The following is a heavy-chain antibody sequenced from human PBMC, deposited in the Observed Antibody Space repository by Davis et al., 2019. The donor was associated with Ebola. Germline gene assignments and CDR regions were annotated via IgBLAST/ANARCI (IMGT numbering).Heavy chain of an antibody. CDR3: VTRIFRVAETF. V-gene: IGHV3-48*02. D-gene: IGHD3-3*01. J-gene: IGHJ6*02. CDR2: ITTGSNAI. Sequence: PGGSLRLSCAASGFTFSDFSMNWVRQAPGEALEWISYITTGSNAIHYADSVKGRFTVSRDNVKNSLFLQMNSLRDEDSAVYYCVTRIFRVAETFWGLGTTVSVSS. CDR1: GFTFSDFS.